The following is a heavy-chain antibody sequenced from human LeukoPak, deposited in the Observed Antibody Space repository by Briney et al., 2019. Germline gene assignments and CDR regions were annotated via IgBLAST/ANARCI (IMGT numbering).Heavy chain of an antibody. CDR1: GFTFSSYA. J-gene: IGHJ4*02. CDR2: IRGSGGST. D-gene: IGHD3-22*01. V-gene: IGHV3-23*01. CDR3: AKDTAALVVVTPDY. Sequence: GGSLRLSCAASGFTFSSYAMSWVRQAPGKGLEWVSAIRGSGGSTYYADSVKGRFTISRDNSKNTPYLQMNSLRAEDTAVYYCAKDTAALVVVTPDYWGQGTLVTVSS.